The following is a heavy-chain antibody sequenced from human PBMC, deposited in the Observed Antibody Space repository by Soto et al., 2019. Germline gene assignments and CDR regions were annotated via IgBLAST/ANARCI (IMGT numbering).Heavy chain of an antibody. CDR3: ARGGVY. J-gene: IGHJ1*01. Sequence: PGGSLRLSCEATGFTFSSHEMNWIRQTPGKRLEWIAKISGSGSTINYADSVKGRFTISRDNVQRTLHLQMDSLRVEDTGVYYCARGGVYWRRGTLVTVSS. D-gene: IGHD2-8*01. CDR2: ISGSGSTI. V-gene: IGHV3-48*03. CDR1: GFTFSSHE.